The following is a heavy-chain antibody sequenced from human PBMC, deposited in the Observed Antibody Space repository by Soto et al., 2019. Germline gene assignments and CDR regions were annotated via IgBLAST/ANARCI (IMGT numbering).Heavy chain of an antibody. CDR2: ITSSSSAI. D-gene: IGHD1-1*01. CDR1: GFTFSSYT. V-gene: IGHV3-21*01. J-gene: IGHJ4*02. CDR3: ARDPNTGTYHFNY. Sequence: ESGGGLVKPGGSLRLSCAASGFTFSSYTMTWVRQAPGKGLEWVSSITSSSSAIYYADSVRGRFTISRDNAKNSLYLQMNSLRAEDAAVYYCARDPNTGTYHFNYWGQGTLVTVSS.